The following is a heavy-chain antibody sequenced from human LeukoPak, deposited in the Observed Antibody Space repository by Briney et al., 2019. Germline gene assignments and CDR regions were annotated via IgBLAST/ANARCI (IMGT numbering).Heavy chain of an antibody. J-gene: IGHJ4*02. V-gene: IGHV4-39*02. D-gene: IGHD3-10*01. CDR3: AREDGSGSYYYFDY. CDR2: IYYSGST. CDR1: GCTISSYY. Sequence: SETLSLTCTASGCTISSYYWDWIRQPPGKGLEWIGCIYYSGSTYYNPALKSRVTISVDTSKIQFSLKMSSVTAADTAVYYCAREDGSGSYYYFDYWGQGTLVTVSS.